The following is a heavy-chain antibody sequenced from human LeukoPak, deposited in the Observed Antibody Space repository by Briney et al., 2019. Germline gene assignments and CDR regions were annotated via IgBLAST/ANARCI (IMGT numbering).Heavy chain of an antibody. V-gene: IGHV1-18*01. J-gene: IGHJ6*03. CDR2: ISAYNGNT. CDR3: ARMPPGYRPYYYYYMDV. D-gene: IGHD3-9*01. Sequence: GASVKVSCKASGYTFTSYGISWVRQAPGQGLECMGWISAYNGNTNYAQKLQGRVTMTTDTSTSTAYMELRSLRSDDTAVYYCARMPPGYRPYYYYYMDVWGKGTTVTVSS. CDR1: GYTFTSYG.